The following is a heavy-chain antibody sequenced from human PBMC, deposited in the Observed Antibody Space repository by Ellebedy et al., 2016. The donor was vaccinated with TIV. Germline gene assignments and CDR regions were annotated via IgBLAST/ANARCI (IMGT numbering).Heavy chain of an antibody. V-gene: IGHV3-23*01. CDR3: ATARGAYGAVFDN. Sequence: GESLKISXAGSGFTFNNYAMSWVRQAPGKGLEWVSSISGSGGSTYYADSVKGRFTISRDNSKNTLYLQMNSLRSEDTAVYYCATARGAYGAVFDNWGQGTLVTVSS. D-gene: IGHD3-10*01. CDR1: GFTFNNYA. CDR2: ISGSGGST. J-gene: IGHJ4*02.